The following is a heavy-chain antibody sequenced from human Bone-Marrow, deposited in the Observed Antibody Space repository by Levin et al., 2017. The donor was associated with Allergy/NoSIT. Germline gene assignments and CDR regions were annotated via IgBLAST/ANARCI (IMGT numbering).Heavy chain of an antibody. J-gene: IGHJ3*01. CDR2: IYPDASDT. D-gene: IGHD4-23*01. CDR3: ARHNIDNSIPFDF. V-gene: IGHV5-51*01. CDR1: GYNFGSYW. Sequence: KRGESLKISCKGSGYNFGSYWIGWVRQMPGKGLEWMAIIYPDASDTRYRPSFQGQVTISADKSISTAYLQWSSLKASDTAMYFCARHNIDNSIPFDFWGQGTMVTVSS.